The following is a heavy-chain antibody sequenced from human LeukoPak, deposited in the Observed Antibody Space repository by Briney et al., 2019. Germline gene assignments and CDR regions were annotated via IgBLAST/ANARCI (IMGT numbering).Heavy chain of an antibody. CDR3: VGDPTTNRYQFFQY. CDR1: EFTFSNFG. J-gene: IGHJ1*01. D-gene: IGHD1-14*01. Sequence: GGSLRLSCTASEFTFSNFGVNWVRQAPGKGLEWVSCMDRHSDIYYANSVRGRFTISRDNAKNSVFLRMNRLTVEDTALYYCVGDPTTNRYQFFQYWGQGALVTVSS. CDR2: MDRHSDI. V-gene: IGHV3-69-1*02.